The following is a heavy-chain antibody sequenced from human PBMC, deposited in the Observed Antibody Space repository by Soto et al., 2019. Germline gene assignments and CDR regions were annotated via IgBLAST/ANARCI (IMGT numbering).Heavy chain of an antibody. CDR3: ARLGSPGAIYFDS. D-gene: IGHD3-10*01. V-gene: IGHV5-51*01. Sequence: GESLNISRKGSGYNFPTFWLGWVRPIPGKGLEWMGIIYPGDSETKYSPDFEGQVTISADRSTNTAYLQWRSLRASDTAMYYCARLGSPGAIYFDSWGLGTLVTVSS. CDR2: IYPGDSET. CDR1: GYNFPTFW. J-gene: IGHJ4*02.